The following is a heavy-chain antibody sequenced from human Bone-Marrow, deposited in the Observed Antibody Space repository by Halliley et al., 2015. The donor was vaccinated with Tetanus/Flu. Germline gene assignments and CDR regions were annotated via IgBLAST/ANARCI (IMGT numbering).Heavy chain of an antibody. CDR1: GGSISRSNW. V-gene: IGHV4-4*02. D-gene: IGHD4-17*01. CDR2: ISLSGST. Sequence: TLSLTCDVSGGSISRSNWWSWVRQTPGKGLEWIGEISLSGSTSYNPSLESRVTMSVDRSENQFSLILTSVTAADTAVYYCAGPKYGVFGLDFWGQGPTVTVSS. CDR3: AGPKYGVFGLDF. J-gene: IGHJ6*02.